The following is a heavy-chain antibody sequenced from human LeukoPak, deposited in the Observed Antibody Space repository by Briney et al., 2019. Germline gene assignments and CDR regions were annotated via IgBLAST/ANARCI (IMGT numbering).Heavy chain of an antibody. V-gene: IGHV4-39*01. D-gene: IGHD2-15*01. CDR3: ARHDCSGGSCYSDY. CDR1: GGSISSSSYF. CDR2: IYYSGST. Sequence: SETLSLTCTVSGGSISSSSYFWGWIRQPPGKGLEWIGSIYYSGSTYYNPSLKSRVTISVETSKNQFSLKLSSVTAADTAVYYCARHDCSGGSCYSDYWGQGTLVTVSS. J-gene: IGHJ4*02.